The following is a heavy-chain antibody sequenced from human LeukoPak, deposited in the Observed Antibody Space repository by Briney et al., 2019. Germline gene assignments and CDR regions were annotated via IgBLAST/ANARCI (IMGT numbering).Heavy chain of an antibody. D-gene: IGHD5-18*01. V-gene: IGHV4-34*01. CDR1: GGSFSGYY. CDR3: ARGPWIQLWLRAGYFDY. J-gene: IGHJ4*02. CDR2: INHSGST. Sequence: PSETLSLTCAVYGGSFSGYYWSWLRQPPGKGLEWIGEINHSGSTNYNPSLKSRVTISVDTSKNQFSLKLSPVTAADTAVYYCARGPWIQLWLRAGYFDYWGQGTLVTVSS.